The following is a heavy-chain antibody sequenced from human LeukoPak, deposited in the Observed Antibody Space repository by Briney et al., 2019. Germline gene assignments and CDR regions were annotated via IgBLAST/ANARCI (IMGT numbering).Heavy chain of an antibody. CDR3: AREVPGGSSLFDY. V-gene: IGHV3-7*01. Sequence: PGGSLRLACVASGFTFSDYWLSWVRQAPGKGLQWVANIKYDGGETYHADSVKGRFTISRDNAKNSLYLQMHNLRAEDTAVFYCAREVPGGSSLFDYGGQGTLVTVSS. CDR2: IKYDGGET. CDR1: GFTFSDYW. D-gene: IGHD6-13*01. J-gene: IGHJ4*02.